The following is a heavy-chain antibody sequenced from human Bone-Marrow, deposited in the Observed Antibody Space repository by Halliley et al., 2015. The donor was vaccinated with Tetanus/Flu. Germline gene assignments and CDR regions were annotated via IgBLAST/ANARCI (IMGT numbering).Heavy chain of an antibody. CDR3: ARGSTLGALRRDDAFDI. D-gene: IGHD1-26*01. Sequence: SNDGSQKYYADSVKGRFTISRDNSKNTLYLQMNSLRPEDTAVYYCARGSTLGALRRDDAFDIWGQGTMVTVSS. V-gene: IGHV3-30*01. CDR2: SNDGSQK. J-gene: IGHJ3*02.